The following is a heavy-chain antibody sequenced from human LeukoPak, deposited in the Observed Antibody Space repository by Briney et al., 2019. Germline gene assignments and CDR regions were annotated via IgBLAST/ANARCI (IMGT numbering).Heavy chain of an antibody. J-gene: IGHJ4*02. CDR2: VNHDGST. D-gene: IGHD1-1*01. CDR1: GGSFSGYY. CDR3: ARKNVGSWQTLDY. Sequence: SETLSRTCAVYGGSFSGYYWSWIRQPPGKGLEWMGEVNHDGSTNYNPSLKSRVIISVDTSKNQFSLKLTSVTAADTAVYYCARKNVGSWQTLDYWDQGTLITVSS. V-gene: IGHV4-34*01.